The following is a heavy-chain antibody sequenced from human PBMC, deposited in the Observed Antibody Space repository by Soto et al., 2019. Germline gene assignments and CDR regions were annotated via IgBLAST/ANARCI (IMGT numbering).Heavy chain of an antibody. CDR3: VRFTGISKWTFDS. CDR1: GYTFTSYG. V-gene: IGHV1-18*01. J-gene: IGHJ4*02. CDR2: ISAYNDKT. D-gene: IGHD1-26*01. Sequence: QVQLVQSGAEVKKPGASVKVSCRASGYTFTSYGISWVRQAPGQGLEWMGWISAYNDKTTYAQKFQGGLTMTTDTSSNTAYMELRSLRYDDTAVYYCVRFTGISKWTFDSWGQGTLVTVSS.